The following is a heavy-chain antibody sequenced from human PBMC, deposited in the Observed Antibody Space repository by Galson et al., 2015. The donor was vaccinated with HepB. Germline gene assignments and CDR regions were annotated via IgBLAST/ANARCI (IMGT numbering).Heavy chain of an antibody. D-gene: IGHD3-3*01. V-gene: IGHV3-33*01. CDR3: AREGGEWRRFLEYYYGMDV. J-gene: IGHJ6*02. Sequence: SLRLSCAASGFTFSSYGMHWVRQAPGKGLEWVAVIWYDGSNKYYADSVKGRFTISRDNSKNTLYLQMNSLRAEDTAVYYCAREGGEWRRFLEYYYGMDVWGQGTTVTVSS. CDR1: GFTFSSYG. CDR2: IWYDGSNK.